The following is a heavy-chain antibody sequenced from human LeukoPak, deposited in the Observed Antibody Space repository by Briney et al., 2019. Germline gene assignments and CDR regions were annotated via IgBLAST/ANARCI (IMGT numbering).Heavy chain of an antibody. D-gene: IGHD3-10*01. V-gene: IGHV3-43*02. CDR2: ISGDGGST. CDR3: AKDPTRITMVRGVEKLDY. Sequence: GGSLRLSCAASGFTFDDYAMHWVRQAPGKGLEWVSLISGDGGSTYYADSVKGRFTISRGNSKNSLYLQMNSLRTEDTALYYCAKDPTRITMVRGVEKLDYWGQGTLVTVSS. CDR1: GFTFDDYA. J-gene: IGHJ4*02.